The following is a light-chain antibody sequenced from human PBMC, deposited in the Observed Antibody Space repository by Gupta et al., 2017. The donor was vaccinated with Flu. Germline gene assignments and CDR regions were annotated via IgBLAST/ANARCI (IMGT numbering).Light chain of an antibody. CDR1: QEISNY. V-gene: IGKV1-33*01. CDR2: DAS. CDR3: QQEDNLPNT. J-gene: IGKJ2*01. Sequence: IPIPESPSSLSASVGDRVTITCQASQEISNYLNWYQQKPGKAPRLLIYDASKVETGVPARFSGSGSGTDCTFTISSLQPEDVATYYCQQEDNLPNTCGQGTKVEIK.